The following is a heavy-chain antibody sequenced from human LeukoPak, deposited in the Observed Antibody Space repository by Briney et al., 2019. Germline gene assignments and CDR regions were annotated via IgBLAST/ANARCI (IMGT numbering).Heavy chain of an antibody. CDR1: GGTFSSYA. Sequence: GASVKVSCKASGGTFSSYAISWVRQAPGQGLEWMGGIIPIFGTANYAQKFQGRVTITADESTSTAYMELSSLRSEDTAVYYCARVSSCGGDCPLKGWGQGTLVTVSS. J-gene: IGHJ4*02. V-gene: IGHV1-69*13. CDR3: ARVSSCGGDCPLKG. CDR2: IIPIFGTA. D-gene: IGHD2-21*01.